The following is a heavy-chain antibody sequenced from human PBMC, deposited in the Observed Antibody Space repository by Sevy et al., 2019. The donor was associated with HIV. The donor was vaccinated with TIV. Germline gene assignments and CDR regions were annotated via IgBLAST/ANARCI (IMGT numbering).Heavy chain of an antibody. CDR1: GYSFTAYF. CDR3: ARASGPTVGAYFDY. V-gene: IGHV1-2*05. D-gene: IGHD3-10*01. Sequence: ASVKVSCRASGYSFTAYFLHWVRQAPGQGLEWMGRISPNSGGTVYAQNFQGRVTMTRDTSGTTAYMEVTRLKSDDTVLYYCARASGPTVGAYFDYWGQGTLVTVSS. J-gene: IGHJ4*02. CDR2: ISPNSGGT.